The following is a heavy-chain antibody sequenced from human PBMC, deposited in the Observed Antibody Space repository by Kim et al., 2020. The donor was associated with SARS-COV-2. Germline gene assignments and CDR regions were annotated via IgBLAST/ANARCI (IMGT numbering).Heavy chain of an antibody. CDR3: AREATTGISAFDI. Sequence: SETLSLTCTVSGGSISSYYWSWIRQPPGKGLEWIGYIYYSGSTNYNPSLKSRVTISVDTSKNQFSLKLSSVTAADTAVYYCAREATTGISAFDIWGQGTMVTVSS. J-gene: IGHJ3*02. CDR1: GGSISSYY. V-gene: IGHV4-59*13. CDR2: IYYSGST. D-gene: IGHD4-17*01.